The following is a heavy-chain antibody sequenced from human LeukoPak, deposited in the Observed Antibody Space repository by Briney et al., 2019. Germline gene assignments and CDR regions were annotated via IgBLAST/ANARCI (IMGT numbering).Heavy chain of an antibody. CDR1: GGSFSGYY. CDR3: ARAGLSYYYDSSGQRPDY. J-gene: IGHJ4*02. D-gene: IGHD3-22*01. Sequence: SETLSLTCAVYGGSFSGYYWSWIRQPPGKGLEWIGEINHSGSTNYNPSPKSRVTISVDTSKNQFSLKLSSVTAADTAVYYCARAGLSYYYDSSGQRPDYWGQGTLVTVSS. CDR2: INHSGST. V-gene: IGHV4-34*01.